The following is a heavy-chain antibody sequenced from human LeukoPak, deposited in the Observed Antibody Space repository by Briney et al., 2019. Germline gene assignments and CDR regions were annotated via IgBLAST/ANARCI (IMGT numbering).Heavy chain of an antibody. CDR1: GYTFTNNF. J-gene: IGHJ5*02. V-gene: IGHV1-69*06. Sequence: SVKVSCKASGYTFTNNFMHWVRQAPGQGLEWMGGIIPIFGTANYAQKFQGRVTITADKSTSTAYMELSSLRSEDTAVYYCAGCSGGSCYWFDPWGQGTLVTVSS. D-gene: IGHD2-15*01. CDR3: AGCSGGSCYWFDP. CDR2: IIPIFGTA.